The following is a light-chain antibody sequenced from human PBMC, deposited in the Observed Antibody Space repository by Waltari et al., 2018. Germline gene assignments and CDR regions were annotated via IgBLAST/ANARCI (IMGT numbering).Light chain of an antibody. CDR2: DAS. J-gene: IGKJ2*01. CDR3: QQYDSYVYT. Sequence: DIQMTQSPSTLSAPVGDTVTTTCRASQSVSSWLAWYQQKAGKAPTVLIYDASDLESGVPSRFSGSGSDTEFTLTISNLQPDDFATYYCQQYDSYVYTFGQGTKLEIK. CDR1: QSVSSW. V-gene: IGKV1-5*01.